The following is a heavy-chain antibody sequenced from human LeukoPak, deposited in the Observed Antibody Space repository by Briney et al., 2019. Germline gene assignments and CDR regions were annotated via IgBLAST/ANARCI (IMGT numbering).Heavy chain of an antibody. CDR1: GDSVSSNSAA. D-gene: IGHD3-22*01. Sequence: SQTLSLTCAISGDSVSSNSAAWNWIRQSPSRGLEWLGGTYYRSKWYNDYAVSVKSRITISPDTSKNQFSLQLNSVTPEDTAVYYCARGLYDSSGYIYYYYGMDVWGQGTTVTVSS. V-gene: IGHV6-1*01. J-gene: IGHJ6*02. CDR3: ARGLYDSSGYIYYYYGMDV. CDR2: TYYRSKWYN.